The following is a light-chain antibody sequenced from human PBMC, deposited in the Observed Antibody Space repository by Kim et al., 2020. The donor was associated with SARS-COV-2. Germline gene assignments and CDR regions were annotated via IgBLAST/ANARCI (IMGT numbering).Light chain of an antibody. Sequence: ATVGDRDSSTCRASQDIRNDLGWYQQNRGRAPKRLIYGASSLQSGVPSRFSGSGSGTEFTLTNSSLQPEDFATYFCLQHNTYPITFGQGTRLEIK. V-gene: IGKV1-17*01. CDR1: QDIRND. J-gene: IGKJ5*01. CDR2: GAS. CDR3: LQHNTYPIT.